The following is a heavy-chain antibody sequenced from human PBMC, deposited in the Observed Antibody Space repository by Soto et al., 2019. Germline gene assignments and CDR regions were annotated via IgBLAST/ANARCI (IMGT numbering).Heavy chain of an antibody. CDR2: IYNGGST. V-gene: IGHV4-59*08. J-gene: IGHJ2*01. Sequence: SETLSLTCTVSGGSISSYYWTWIRQPPGKGLEWIGFIYNGGSTNYNPSLKSRVTISVDTSKNQFSLKLSSVTAADTAVYYCARFNWYFDLWGRGTLVTVSS. CDR3: ARFNWYFDL. CDR1: GGSISSYY.